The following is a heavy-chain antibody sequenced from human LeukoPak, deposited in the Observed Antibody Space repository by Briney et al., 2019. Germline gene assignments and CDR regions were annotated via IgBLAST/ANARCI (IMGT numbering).Heavy chain of an antibody. CDR2: INHSGST. D-gene: IGHD1-26*01. CDR3: ARVPYYGRPRWFDP. V-gene: IGHV4-34*01. CDR1: GGSFSGYY. Sequence: SETLSLTCAVYGGSFSGYYWSWIRQPPGKGLEWIGEINHSGSTNYNPSLKSRVTISVDTSKNQFSLKLSSVTAADTAVYYCARVPYYGRPRWFDPWGQGTLVTVSS. J-gene: IGHJ5*02.